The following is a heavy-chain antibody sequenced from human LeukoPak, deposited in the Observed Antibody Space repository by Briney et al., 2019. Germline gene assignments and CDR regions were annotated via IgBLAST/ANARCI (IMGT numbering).Heavy chain of an antibody. CDR3: ARYELVTGTTSVLDY. CDR2: INAGNGNT. D-gene: IGHD1-20*01. J-gene: IGHJ4*02. V-gene: IGHV1-3*01. Sequence: GASVKVSCKASGYTFTSYAMHWVRQAPGQRLEWTGWINAGNGNTKYSQKFQGRVTITRDTSASTAYMELSSLRSEDTAVYYCARYELVTGTTSVLDYWGQGTLVTVSS. CDR1: GYTFTSYA.